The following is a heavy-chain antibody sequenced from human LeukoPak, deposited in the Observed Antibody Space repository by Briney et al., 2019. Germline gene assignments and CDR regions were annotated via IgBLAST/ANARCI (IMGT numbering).Heavy chain of an antibody. J-gene: IGHJ4*02. CDR2: IYSGGST. D-gene: IGHD3-22*01. V-gene: IGHV3-53*01. Sequence: QPGGSLRLSCAASGFTVSSNYMSWVRQAPGKGLEWGSVIYSGGSTYYADSVKGRFTISRDNSKNTLYLQMNSLRAEDTAVYYCAREYYYDSSGYYHYFDYWGQGTLVTVSS. CDR1: GFTVSSNY. CDR3: AREYYYDSSGYYHYFDY.